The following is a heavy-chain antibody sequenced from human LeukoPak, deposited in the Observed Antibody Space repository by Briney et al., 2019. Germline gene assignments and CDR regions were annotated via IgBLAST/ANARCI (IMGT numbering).Heavy chain of an antibody. CDR2: IYYSGST. CDR3: ARGTTLYSSGWYAYYFDY. D-gene: IGHD6-19*01. Sequence: PSETLSLTCTVSGGSISSYSWSWIRQPPGKGLEWIGYIYYSGSTNYNPSLKSRVTISIDTSKNQFSLKLSSVTAADTAVYYCARGTTLYSSGWYAYYFDYWGQGTLVTVSS. V-gene: IGHV4-59*01. CDR1: GGSISSYS. J-gene: IGHJ4*02.